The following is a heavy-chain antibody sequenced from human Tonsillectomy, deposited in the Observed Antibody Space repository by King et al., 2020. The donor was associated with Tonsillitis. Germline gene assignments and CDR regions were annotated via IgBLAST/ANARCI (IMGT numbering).Heavy chain of an antibody. CDR1: GYTFTSYD. CDR2: MNPNSCNT. J-gene: IGHJ5*02. V-gene: IGHV1-8*01. D-gene: IGHD2-2*01. Sequence: QLVQSGAEVKKPGASVKVSCKASGYTFTSYDINWVRQATGQGLEWMGWMNPNSCNTGYAQRFQGIVTMTRNTSISTAYLELGSLASEETAVYYCARGLEYQLLLGKTRWFDPWGQGTLVTVSS. CDR3: ARGLEYQLLLGKTRWFDP.